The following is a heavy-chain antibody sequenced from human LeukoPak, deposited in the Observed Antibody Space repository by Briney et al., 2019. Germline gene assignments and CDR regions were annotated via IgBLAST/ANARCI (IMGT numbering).Heavy chain of an antibody. D-gene: IGHD6-13*01. J-gene: IGHJ6*02. CDR3: ATSTWYYFYALAV. V-gene: IGHV3-48*03. Sequence: GGSLRLSCAASGFTFSSYEMNWVRQAPGKGLEWVSYISSSGSTIYYADSVKGRFTISRDNDKNSLFLQMNSLRAEDTAVYYCATSTWYYFYALAVWGQGTTVTVSS. CDR2: ISSSGSTI. CDR1: GFTFSSYE.